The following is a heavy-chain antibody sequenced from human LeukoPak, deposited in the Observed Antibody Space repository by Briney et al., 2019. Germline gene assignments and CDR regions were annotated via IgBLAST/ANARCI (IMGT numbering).Heavy chain of an antibody. CDR1: GITVSTNY. Sequence: HPGGSLRLSCAASGITVSTNYMSWVRQAPGKGLEWVSIIYSGGATFYADSVKGRFTISRENSKNTLWLQMNSLRAEDTAVYYCASLPAPREYFQHWGQGTLVTVSS. CDR2: IYSGGAT. J-gene: IGHJ1*01. CDR3: ASLPAPREYFQH. V-gene: IGHV3-53*01.